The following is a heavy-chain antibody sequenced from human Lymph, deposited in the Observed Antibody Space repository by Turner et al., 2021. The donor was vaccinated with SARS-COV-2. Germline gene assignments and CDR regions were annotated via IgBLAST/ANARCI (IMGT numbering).Heavy chain of an antibody. D-gene: IGHD2-15*01. CDR3: AKDPGYCSGGSCYSRTYFDF. J-gene: IGHJ4*02. CDR2: ISGDGGGT. V-gene: IGHV3-43*02. Sequence: GESGGGVVQPGGSLRLSCAASGFTFDDYAMHWVRQAPGKGLEWVSLISGDGGGTYYADSVKGRFTNSRDNSKNSLSLQMNSLRAEDTALYYCAKDPGYCSGGSCYSRTYFDFWGQGTLVTVSA. CDR1: GFTFDDYA.